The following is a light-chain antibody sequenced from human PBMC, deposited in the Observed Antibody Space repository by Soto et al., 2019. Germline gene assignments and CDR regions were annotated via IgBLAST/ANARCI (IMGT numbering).Light chain of an antibody. Sequence: QSALTQPRSVSGSPGHSVTISCTGTSSDVGGYSYVSWYQQHPGKAPKLMISVVSKRPSGVPDRFSGSKFGNTASLTISGLQAEDEADYYCCSYAGAFTYVFGSGTKVTVL. CDR1: SSDVGGYSY. J-gene: IGLJ1*01. V-gene: IGLV2-11*01. CDR2: VVS. CDR3: CSYAGAFTYV.